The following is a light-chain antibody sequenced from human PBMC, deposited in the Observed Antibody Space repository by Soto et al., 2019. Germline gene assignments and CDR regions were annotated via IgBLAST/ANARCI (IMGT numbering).Light chain of an antibody. V-gene: IGKV3-15*01. CDR2: GAS. J-gene: IGKJ4*01. CDR1: QSVSSN. Sequence: DIVMTQSPATLPVSPGERATLSCRASQSVSSNLAWYQQKPGQAPRFLIYGASTRATGIPARFSGSGSGTEFTLTISSLQSEDFAVYYCQQYDNWPLTFGGGTKGDIK. CDR3: QQYDNWPLT.